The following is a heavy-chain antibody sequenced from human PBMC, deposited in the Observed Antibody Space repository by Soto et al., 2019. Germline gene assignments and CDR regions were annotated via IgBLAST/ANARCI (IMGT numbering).Heavy chain of an antibody. V-gene: IGHV1-3*04. CDR2: INTGNGNT. CDR1: GYSFTTHA. J-gene: IGHJ6*02. Sequence: AASVKVSCKASGYSFTTHAMIWVRQAPGQRPEWMGWINTGNGNTRYSPKFQGRVNITRDTSASTAYMELSSLKSEDTAVYYCARGEQLYHYYYGMDVWGQGSTVTVS. CDR3: ARGEQLYHYYYGMDV.